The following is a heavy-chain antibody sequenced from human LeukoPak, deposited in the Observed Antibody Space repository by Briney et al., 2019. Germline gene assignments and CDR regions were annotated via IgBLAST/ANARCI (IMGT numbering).Heavy chain of an antibody. J-gene: IGHJ6*03. Sequence: PSESLRKSCATAGFTFSSYGMHWVRQAPGTGLHRVAFIRSDGSNKYYADSVEGRFTISRDNSKNTLYLQMNSLSAEDTAVFFFQAEDGIRDFVGHYYYYYMDVWGKGTTVTVSS. D-gene: IGHD3-9*01. CDR3: QAEDGIRDFVGHYYYYYMDV. CDR2: IRSDGSNK. CDR1: GFTFSSYG. V-gene: IGHV3-30*02.